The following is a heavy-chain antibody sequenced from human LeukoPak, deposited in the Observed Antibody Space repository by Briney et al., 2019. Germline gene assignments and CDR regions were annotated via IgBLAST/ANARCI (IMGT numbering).Heavy chain of an antibody. CDR1: GFTFSDYY. CDR2: INSSTNSYT. Sequence: GGSLRLSCAASGFTFSDYYMSWIRQAPGKGLEWLSYINSSTNSYTNNADSVKGRFTTTRDNAKNSLYLQTNSRRAKDTGVYYCARGTLQTSRQIEYWGQGTLVSVSS. V-gene: IGHV3-11*05. J-gene: IGHJ4*02. D-gene: IGHD2-2*01. CDR3: ARGTLQTSRQIEY.